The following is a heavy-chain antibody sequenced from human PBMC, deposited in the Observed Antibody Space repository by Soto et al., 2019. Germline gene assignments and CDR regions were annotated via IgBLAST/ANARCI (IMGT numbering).Heavy chain of an antibody. CDR2: INHSGST. CDR1: GGSFSGYY. V-gene: IGHV4-34*01. CDR3: ARERPEYYDSSGYYPIFDY. Sequence: SETLSLTCAVYGGSFSGYYWSWIRQPPGKGLEWIGEINHSGSTNYNPSLKSRVTISVDTSKNQFSLKLSSVTAADTAVYYCARERPEYYDSSGYYPIFDYWGQGTLVTVSS. J-gene: IGHJ4*02. D-gene: IGHD3-22*01.